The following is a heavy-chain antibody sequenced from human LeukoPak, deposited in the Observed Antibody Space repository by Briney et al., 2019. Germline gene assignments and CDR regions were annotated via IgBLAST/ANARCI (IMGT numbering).Heavy chain of an antibody. V-gene: IGHV4-59*01. J-gene: IGHJ4*02. CDR1: GGSISNYY. Sequence: PSETLSLTCTVSGGSISNYYWSWIRQSPGKGLEWIGYIYYNGESNYNPSLKSRVTISGDTSKNQISLKLSSVTAADTAVYYCARGWDYFDYWGQGTLVTVSS. CDR3: ARGWDYFDY. D-gene: IGHD1-26*01. CDR2: IYYNGES.